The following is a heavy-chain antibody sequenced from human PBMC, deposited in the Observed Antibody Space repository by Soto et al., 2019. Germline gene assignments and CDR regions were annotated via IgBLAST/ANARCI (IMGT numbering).Heavy chain of an antibody. V-gene: IGHV3-23*01. J-gene: IGHJ3*02. D-gene: IGHD5-12*01. CDR3: ARDGQYRTDGFDI. Sequence: EAQWLESGGELIQPGGSLRLSCAASGFTYSSHGMSWVRQAPGKELEWIAGLSRGGGSTYYADSVKGRFTISRDNSKNTLDLIMNSLRVEDTALYYCARDGQYRTDGFDIWGQGTMVTVSS. CDR2: LSRGGGST. CDR1: GFTYSSHG.